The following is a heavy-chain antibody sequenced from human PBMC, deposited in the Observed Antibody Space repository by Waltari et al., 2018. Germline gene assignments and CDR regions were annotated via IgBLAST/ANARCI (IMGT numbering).Heavy chain of an antibody. CDR3: ARGYLRSDLWGAYHYFDY. V-gene: IGHV4-38-2*02. CDR2: IYHSGRA. D-gene: IGHD3-3*01. J-gene: IGHJ4*02. CDR1: YYSISSVNF. Sequence: QVQLQESGPGLVKPSETLSLTCTVSYYSISSVNFWGWIRQPPGKGLEWIGSIYHSGRAYYNPSRTSRVTMSVDTSMNQFSLKLRSVTTADTAIYYCARGYLRSDLWGAYHYFDYWGQGALVTVSS.